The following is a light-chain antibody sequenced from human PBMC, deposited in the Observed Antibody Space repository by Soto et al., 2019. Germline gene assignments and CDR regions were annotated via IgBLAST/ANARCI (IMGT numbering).Light chain of an antibody. V-gene: IGLV1-51*01. CDR3: GTWDSSLSAGV. Sequence: QSVLTQPPSVSAAPGQKVTVSCSGISSNIGSYFVSWYQQLPGTAPKLLIYDNYKRPSGIPDRFSGSKSGTSATLGITGLQTGDEADYYCGTWDSSLSAGVFGGGTKLTVL. CDR1: SSNIGSYF. J-gene: IGLJ2*01. CDR2: DNY.